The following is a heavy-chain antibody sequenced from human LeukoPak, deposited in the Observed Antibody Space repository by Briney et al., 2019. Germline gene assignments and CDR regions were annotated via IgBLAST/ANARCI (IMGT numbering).Heavy chain of an antibody. CDR1: GGSFSGYY. V-gene: IGHV4-34*01. J-gene: IGHJ4*02. D-gene: IGHD1-26*01. CDR2: INHSGST. Sequence: SETLSLTCAVYGGSFSGYYWSWIRQPPGKGLEWIGEINHSGSTNYNPSLKSRVTISVDTSKDQFSLKLSSVTAADTAVYYCARFPRSISGSYYGLDYWGQGTLVTVSS. CDR3: ARFPRSISGSYYGLDY.